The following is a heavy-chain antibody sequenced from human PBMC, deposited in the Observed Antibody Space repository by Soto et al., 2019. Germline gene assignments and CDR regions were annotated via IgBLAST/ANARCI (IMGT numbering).Heavy chain of an antibody. Sequence: QVQLVQSGAEVKKPGSSVKVSCKASGGTFSSYAINWVRQAPGQGLEWMGGIIPMFSTANYAQKLQGRVTITADESTSTAYMELSSLRSDDTAVYYCARGRDGYNFEAFDIWGQGTMVTVSS. V-gene: IGHV1-69*01. CDR1: GGTFSSYA. CDR2: IIPMFSTA. CDR3: ARGRDGYNFEAFDI. J-gene: IGHJ3*02. D-gene: IGHD5-12*01.